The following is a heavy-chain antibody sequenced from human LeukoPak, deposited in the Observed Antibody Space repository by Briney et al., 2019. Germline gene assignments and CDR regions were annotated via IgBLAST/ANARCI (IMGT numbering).Heavy chain of an antibody. V-gene: IGHV4-39*01. J-gene: IGHJ4*02. Sequence: PSETLSLTCTVSGGSISSRTYYWGWIRQPPGKGLEWIGTLYYSGSTYYNPSLKSRVNISVDTSKNQFSLKLTSVTAADTAVYYCARAPTVTFFDYWGQGTLVTVSS. CDR1: GGSISSRTYY. CDR2: LYYSGST. D-gene: IGHD4-17*01. CDR3: ARAPTVTFFDY.